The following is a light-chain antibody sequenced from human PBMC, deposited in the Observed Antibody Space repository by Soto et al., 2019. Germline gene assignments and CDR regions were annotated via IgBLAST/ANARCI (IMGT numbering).Light chain of an antibody. CDR1: PSNIGNNF. V-gene: IGLV1-51*01. J-gene: IGLJ2*01. CDR2: DNY. CDR3: ATWDNLLSAGL. Sequence: QSVLTQPPSVSATPGQKVTISCSGGPSNIGNNFVSWYRRLPGTAPRVIIYDNYERPSGIPDRFSGSKSGTSATLDITGLQTGDEADYYCATWDNLLSAGLFGGGTKLTVL.